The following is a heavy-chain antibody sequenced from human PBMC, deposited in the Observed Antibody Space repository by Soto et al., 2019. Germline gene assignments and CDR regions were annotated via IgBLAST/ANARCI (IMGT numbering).Heavy chain of an antibody. CDR2: INPKSGGT. Sequence: ASVKVSCKASGYSFTDYHIHWVRQAPGQGLEWLGRINPKSGGTSTAQKFQGWVTVTTDTSISTASMELTRLTSDDTAIYYCARGDSTDCSNAVCSFFYNHDMDVWGQGTTVTVSS. CDR3: ARGDSTDCSNAVCSFFYNHDMDV. J-gene: IGHJ6*02. CDR1: GYSFTDYH. V-gene: IGHV1-2*04. D-gene: IGHD2-8*01.